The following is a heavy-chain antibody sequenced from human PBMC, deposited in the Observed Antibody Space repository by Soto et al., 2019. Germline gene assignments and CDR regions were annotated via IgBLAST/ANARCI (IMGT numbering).Heavy chain of an antibody. CDR3: ARERKGRGYSLFDY. CDR2: IYYSGST. Sequence: ASETLSLTCTVSGGSISSYYWSWIRQPPGKGLEWIGYIYYSGSTNYNPSLKSRVTISVDTSKNQFSLKLSSVTAADTAVYYCARERKGRGYSLFDYWGQGTLVTVSS. CDR1: GGSISSYY. J-gene: IGHJ4*02. V-gene: IGHV4-59*01. D-gene: IGHD5-18*01.